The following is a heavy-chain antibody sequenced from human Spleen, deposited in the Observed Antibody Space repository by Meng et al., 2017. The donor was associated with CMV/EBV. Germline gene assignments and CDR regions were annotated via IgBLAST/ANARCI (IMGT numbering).Heavy chain of an antibody. Sequence: FSSYSMNWVRQAPGKGLEWVSSISSSSSYIYYADSVKGRFTISRDNAKNSLYLQMNSLRAEDTAVYYCASFYSSPGGYCSSTSCHIPWGQGTLVTVSS. D-gene: IGHD2-2*01. CDR1: FSSYS. J-gene: IGHJ5*02. V-gene: IGHV3-21*01. CDR2: ISSSSSYI. CDR3: ASFYSSPGGYCSSTSCHIP.